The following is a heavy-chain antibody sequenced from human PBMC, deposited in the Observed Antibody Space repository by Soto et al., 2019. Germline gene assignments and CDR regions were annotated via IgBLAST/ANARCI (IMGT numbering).Heavy chain of an antibody. Sequence: SETLSLTCTVSGGSISSYYWSWIRQPPGKGLEWIGYIYYSGSTNYNPSLKSRVTISVDTSKNQFSLKLSSVTAVDTAVYYCARDLRAAAAIYYMGVWGKGTTVTVS. V-gene: IGHV4-59*01. CDR2: IYYSGST. CDR3: ARDLRAAAAIYYMGV. D-gene: IGHD6-13*01. J-gene: IGHJ6*03. CDR1: GGSISSYY.